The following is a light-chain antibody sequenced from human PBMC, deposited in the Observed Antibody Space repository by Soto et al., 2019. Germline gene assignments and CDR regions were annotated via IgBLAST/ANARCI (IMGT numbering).Light chain of an antibody. CDR1: SSNIGSNY. CDR2: RNN. J-gene: IGLJ1*01. CDR3: SAWDYSLSGYV. Sequence: QPVLTQPPSASGTPGQRVTISCSGSSSNIGSNYVYWYQQLPGTAPKIIIYRNNQRPSGVPDRISGSKSGTSASLAISGLRSEDEADYYCSAWDYSLSGYVFGTGTKLTVL. V-gene: IGLV1-47*01.